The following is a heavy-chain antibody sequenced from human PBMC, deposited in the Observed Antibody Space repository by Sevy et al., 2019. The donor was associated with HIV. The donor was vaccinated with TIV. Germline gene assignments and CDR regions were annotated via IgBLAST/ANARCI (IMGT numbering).Heavy chain of an antibody. Sequence: GGSLRLSYAASGFTFSSYGMHWVRQAPGKGLEWVAVISYDGSNKYYADSVKGRFTISRDNSKNTLYLQMNSLRAEDTAVYYCAKGGGHCSSTSCPGYYYYGIDVWGQGTTVTVSS. D-gene: IGHD2-2*01. CDR1: GFTFSSYG. J-gene: IGHJ6*02. CDR2: ISYDGSNK. CDR3: AKGGGHCSSTSCPGYYYYGIDV. V-gene: IGHV3-30*18.